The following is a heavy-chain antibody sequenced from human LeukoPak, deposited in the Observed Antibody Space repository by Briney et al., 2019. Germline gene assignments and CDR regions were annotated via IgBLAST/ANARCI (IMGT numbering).Heavy chain of an antibody. CDR2: INPSGGST. CDR1: GYTFTSYY. D-gene: IGHD6-19*01. Sequence: ASVKVSCKASGYTFTSYYMHWVRQAPGQGLEWMGIINPSGGSTSYAQKFQGRVTMTRDTSTSTVYMELSSLRSEDTAVYYCAQRSLGAVAGDNWFDPWGLGILVTVSS. J-gene: IGHJ5*02. V-gene: IGHV1-46*01. CDR3: AQRSLGAVAGDNWFDP.